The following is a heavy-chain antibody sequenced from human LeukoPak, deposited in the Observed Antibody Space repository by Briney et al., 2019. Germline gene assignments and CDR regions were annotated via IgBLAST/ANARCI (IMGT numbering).Heavy chain of an antibody. CDR3: ARAGQRAIQLWPQEHYYYYCGMDV. V-gene: IGHV4-31*03. Sequence: PSQTLSLTCTVSGGSISSGGYYWSWIRQHPGKGLEWIGYIYYSGSTYYNPSLKSRVTISVDTSKNQFSLKLSSVTAADTAVYYCARAGQRAIQLWPQEHYYYYCGMDVWGQGTTVTVSS. D-gene: IGHD5-18*01. J-gene: IGHJ6*02. CDR2: IYYSGST. CDR1: GGSISSGGYY.